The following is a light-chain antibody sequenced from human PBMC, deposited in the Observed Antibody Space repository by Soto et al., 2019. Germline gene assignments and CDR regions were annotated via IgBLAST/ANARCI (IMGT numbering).Light chain of an antibody. V-gene: IGLV2-14*03. CDR1: SSDVGAYNY. CDR3: SSYTTSTTGV. J-gene: IGLJ3*02. CDR2: NVN. Sequence: QAVVTQPASVSGSPGQSITISCTGTSSDVGAYNYVSWYQQHPGKAPKLMIYNVNDRPSGVSNRFSGSKSGNTASLTISGLQADDEADYYCSSYTTSTTGVFGGGTKVTVL.